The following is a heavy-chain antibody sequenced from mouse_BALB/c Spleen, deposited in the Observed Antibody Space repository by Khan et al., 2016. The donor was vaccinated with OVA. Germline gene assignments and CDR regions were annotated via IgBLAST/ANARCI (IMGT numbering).Heavy chain of an antibody. D-gene: IGHD2-14*01. CDR2: INPRSG. Sequence: VQLQQSGAELARPGASVKMSCKASGYTFTSHTMHWIKQRPGQGLEWIGYINPRSGYNQKLHDTDTLTADISYSTAYMQLSILTSEDSVVYYCARRTTEYALDYWGQGTSVTVSS. CDR3: ARRTTEYALDY. CDR1: GYTFTSHT. J-gene: IGHJ4*01. V-gene: IGHV1-4*01.